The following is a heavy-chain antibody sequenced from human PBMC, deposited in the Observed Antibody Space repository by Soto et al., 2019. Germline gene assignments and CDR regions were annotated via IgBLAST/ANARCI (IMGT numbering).Heavy chain of an antibody. CDR3: ARIRYSSSLFDY. D-gene: IGHD6-6*01. J-gene: IGHJ4*02. CDR1: GLTFSDYY. V-gene: IGHV3-11*01. Sequence: GGSLRLSCAASGLTFSDYYMSWIRQAPGKGLEWVSYISSSGSTIYCADSVKGRFTISRDNAKNSLYLQMNSLRAEDTAVYYCARIRYSSSLFDYWGQGTLVTVSS. CDR2: ISSSGSTI.